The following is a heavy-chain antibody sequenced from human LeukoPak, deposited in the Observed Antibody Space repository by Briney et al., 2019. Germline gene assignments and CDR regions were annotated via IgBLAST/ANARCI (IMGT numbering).Heavy chain of an antibody. D-gene: IGHD3-22*01. CDR1: GFTFDDYA. J-gene: IGHJ6*03. CDR3: ARDLAPPYDSSGYYYSTYYYYMDV. Sequence: AGGSLRLSCAASGFTFDDYAMHWVRQAPGKGLEWVSGISWNSGSIGYADSVKGRFTISRDNAKNSPYLQMNSLRAEDTAVYYCARDLAPPYDSSGYYYSTYYYYMDVWGKGTTVTVSS. V-gene: IGHV3-9*01. CDR2: ISWNSGSI.